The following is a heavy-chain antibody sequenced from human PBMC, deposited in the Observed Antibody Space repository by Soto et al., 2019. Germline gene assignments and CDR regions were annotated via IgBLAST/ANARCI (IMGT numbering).Heavy chain of an antibody. V-gene: IGHV1-69*12. CDR1: GGTFSSYA. J-gene: IGHJ6*02. CDR2: IIHIFGTA. CDR3: VSRITGSLNCYDGMDV. D-gene: IGHD1-20*01. Sequence: QVQLVQSGAEVKKPGSSVKVSCKASGGTFSSYAINWVRQAPGQGLEWMGGIIHIFGTADYAQKFQGRVTITADESTSTAYVELSSVRSADTAVFYCVSRITGSLNCYDGMDVWCQGTTVTVSS.